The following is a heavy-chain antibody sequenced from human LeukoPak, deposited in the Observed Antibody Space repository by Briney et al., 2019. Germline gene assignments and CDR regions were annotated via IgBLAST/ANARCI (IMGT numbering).Heavy chain of an antibody. CDR3: VREPAYTGTWWYTYL. V-gene: IGHV3-13*01. J-gene: IGHJ2*01. CDR1: GFTFSSYD. Sequence: GGSLRLSCVASGFTFSSYDMHWVRQATGKGLEWISAIDPVGQTWYSDSVKGRFTISRENAKDALYLQMNSLRAADTAVYYCVREPAYTGTWWYTYLWGRGTLVTVSS. D-gene: IGHD3-16*01. CDR2: IDPVGQT.